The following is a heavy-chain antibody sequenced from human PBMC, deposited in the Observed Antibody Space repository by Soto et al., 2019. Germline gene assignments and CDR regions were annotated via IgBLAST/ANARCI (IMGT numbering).Heavy chain of an antibody. CDR2: IYYSGST. CDR1: GGSISSSSYY. V-gene: IGHV4-39*01. Sequence: PSETLSLTCTVSGGSISSSSYYWGWIRQPPGKGLEWIGSIYYSGSTYYNPSLKSRVTISVDTSKNQFSLKLSSVTAADTAVYYCARPSGSHLYYLAYWGQGTLVTGSS. CDR3: ARPSGSHLYYLAY. J-gene: IGHJ4*02. D-gene: IGHD1-26*01.